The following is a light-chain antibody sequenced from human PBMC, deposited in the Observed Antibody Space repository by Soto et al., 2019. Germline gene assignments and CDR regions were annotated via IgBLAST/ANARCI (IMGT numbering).Light chain of an antibody. CDR3: QQRNNWPPTWT. CDR1: QSVSAGY. V-gene: IGKV3-11*01. J-gene: IGKJ1*01. CDR2: ETS. Sequence: EIVLTQSPCTLSLSPGERATLSCRASQSVSAGYFAWYQQKPGQAPRLIIYETSNRATGIPSRFSGSGSGTDFTLTISSLEPEDFAVYYCQQRNNWPPTWTFGQGTKV.